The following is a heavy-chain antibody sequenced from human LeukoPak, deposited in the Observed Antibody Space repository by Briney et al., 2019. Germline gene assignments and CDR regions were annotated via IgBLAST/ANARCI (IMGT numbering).Heavy chain of an antibody. D-gene: IGHD4-17*01. CDR1: GYTFTSYD. J-gene: IGHJ4*02. V-gene: IGHV1-8*01. Sequence: ASVKVSCNASGYTFTSYDINWVRQATGQGLEWMGWMNPNSGNTGYAQKFQGRVTMTRNTSISTAYMELSSLRSEDTAVYYCARGPPTTGRFDYWGQGTLVTVSS. CDR2: MNPNSGNT. CDR3: ARGPPTTGRFDY.